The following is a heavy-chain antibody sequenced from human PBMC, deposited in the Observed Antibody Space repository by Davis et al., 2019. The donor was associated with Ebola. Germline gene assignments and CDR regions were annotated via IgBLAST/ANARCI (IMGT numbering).Heavy chain of an antibody. Sequence: GESLKISCAASGFTLMNHGVSWVRQAPGKGLEWVSHISTGGGPTYGDSVRGRFTISRDISNNTLYLQMNSLRVEDTAVYYCARGGFHCGGDCGHRFDPWGQGTPVIVSS. V-gene: IGHV3-23*01. CDR1: GFTLMNHG. CDR2: ISTGGGPT. CDR3: ARGGFHCGGDCGHRFDP. D-gene: IGHD2-21*02. J-gene: IGHJ5*02.